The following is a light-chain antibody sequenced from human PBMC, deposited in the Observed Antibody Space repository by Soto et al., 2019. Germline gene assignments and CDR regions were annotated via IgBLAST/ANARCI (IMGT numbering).Light chain of an antibody. CDR1: QAISSY. CDR3: QQSYSTPLT. J-gene: IGKJ1*01. V-gene: IGKV1-39*01. Sequence: DIQMTQSPPSLSASVGDRVTMTCRASQAISSYVNWYQLKPGKAPKLLIFAASNLHSGVPSRFSGSVSGTEFTLTISSLQPDDFATYCCQQSYSTPLTFCQGTKVEV. CDR2: AAS.